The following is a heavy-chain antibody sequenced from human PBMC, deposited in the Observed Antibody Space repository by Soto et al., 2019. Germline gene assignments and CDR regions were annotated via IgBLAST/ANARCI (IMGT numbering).Heavy chain of an antibody. Sequence: PGGSLRLSCAASGFTFSSYVMHWVRQSPGKGLEWVAVIWYDGSNKYYADSVKGRFTISRDNSKNTLYLQMNSLRAEDTAVYYCARDPLVIPYYYYYGMDVWGQGTTVTVSS. V-gene: IGHV3-33*01. CDR3: ARDPLVIPYYYYYGMDV. D-gene: IGHD2-21*01. CDR2: IWYDGSNK. J-gene: IGHJ6*02. CDR1: GFTFSSYV.